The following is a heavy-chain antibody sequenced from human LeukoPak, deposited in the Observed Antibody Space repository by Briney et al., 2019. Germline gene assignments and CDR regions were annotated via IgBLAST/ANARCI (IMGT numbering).Heavy chain of an antibody. CDR3: ARWLDGWKGVYYFDY. V-gene: IGHV4-59*01. Sequence: SETLSLTCTVSGGSISSYYWNWLRQPPGKALEWIGYIYYSGSTNYNPPLKSRVTISVDTSKNQFSLKLSSVTAADTAVYYCARWLDGWKGVYYFDYWGQGTLVTVSS. D-gene: IGHD3-10*01. CDR1: GGSISSYY. J-gene: IGHJ4*02. CDR2: IYYSGST.